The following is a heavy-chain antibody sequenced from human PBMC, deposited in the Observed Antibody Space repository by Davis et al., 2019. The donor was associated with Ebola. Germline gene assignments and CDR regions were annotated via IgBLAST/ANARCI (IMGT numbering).Heavy chain of an antibody. V-gene: IGHV3-48*02. CDR1: GFTFSSYS. CDR2: ISSSSTI. Sequence: GESLKISCAASGFTFSSYSMNWVRQAPGKGLEWVSYISSSSTIYYADSVKGRFTISRDNAKNSLYLQMNSLRDEDTAVYYCARDSTTVVSQKQFDYWGQGTLVTVSS. CDR3: ARDSTTVVSQKQFDY. D-gene: IGHD4-23*01. J-gene: IGHJ4*02.